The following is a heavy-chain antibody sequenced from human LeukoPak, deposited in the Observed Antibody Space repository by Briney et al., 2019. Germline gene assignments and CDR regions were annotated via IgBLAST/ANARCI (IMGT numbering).Heavy chain of an antibody. Sequence: ASVKASCKASGYTFTSYDINWVRQATGQGLEWMEWMNPNSGNTGYAQKFQGRVTMTRNTSTSTAYMELSSLRSEDTAVYYCARGRAIFGVAVYYFDYWGQGTLVTVSS. D-gene: IGHD3-3*01. CDR1: GYTFTSYD. V-gene: IGHV1-8*01. J-gene: IGHJ4*02. CDR2: MNPNSGNT. CDR3: ARGRAIFGVAVYYFDY.